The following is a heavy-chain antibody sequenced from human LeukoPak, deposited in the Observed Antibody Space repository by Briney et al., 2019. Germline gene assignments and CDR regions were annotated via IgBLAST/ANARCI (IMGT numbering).Heavy chain of an antibody. Sequence: SETLSLTCTVSGGSISSSTYYWGWIRQPPGKGLEWIGIISYSGSTHYNPSLKSRVTISVDTSKNQFSLNLRSVTAADTAVYYCARAPYTSGWFDALDIWGQGTMVTVSS. CDR2: ISYSGST. CDR3: ARAPYTSGWFDALDI. J-gene: IGHJ3*02. D-gene: IGHD6-19*01. V-gene: IGHV4-39*01. CDR1: GGSISSSTYY.